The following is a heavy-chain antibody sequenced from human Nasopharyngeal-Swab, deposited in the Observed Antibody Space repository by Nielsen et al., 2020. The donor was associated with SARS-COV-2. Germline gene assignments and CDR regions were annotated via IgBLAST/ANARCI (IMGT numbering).Heavy chain of an antibody. D-gene: IGHD6-19*01. V-gene: IGHV1-3*01. CDR3: ARGIAVAARGWFDP. J-gene: IGHJ5*02. Sequence: ASVKVSCKASGYTFTSYAMHWVRQAPGTRLEWMGWNNAGNGNTKYSQKFQGKVTITRDTSASTAYMELSSLRSEDTAVYYCARGIAVAARGWFDPWGQGTLVTVSS. CDR1: GYTFTSYA. CDR2: NNAGNGNT.